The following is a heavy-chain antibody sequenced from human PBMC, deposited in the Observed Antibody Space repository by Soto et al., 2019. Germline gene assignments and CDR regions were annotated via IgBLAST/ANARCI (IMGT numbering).Heavy chain of an antibody. CDR2: IHYSGST. J-gene: IGHJ4*02. CDR1: RASMSNSF. D-gene: IGHD2-2*01. V-gene: IGHV4-59*12. Sequence: SETLSLTCTVSRASMSNSFWSWVRQPPGKGLEWIGCIHYSGSTNYSPSLKSRVTISVDTSRNQFSLKLSSVTAADTAVYYCARVGYCSTTSCYNFDFWGQGTPVTVSS. CDR3: ARVGYCSTTSCYNFDF.